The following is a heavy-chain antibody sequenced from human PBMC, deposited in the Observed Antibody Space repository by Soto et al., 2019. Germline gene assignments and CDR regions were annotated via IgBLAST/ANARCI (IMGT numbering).Heavy chain of an antibody. J-gene: IGHJ3*02. Sequence: SETLSLTCSVSGGSIRGDNYYWVLIRQHPGKGLEWIGYIFYSGSTYYNPSLKSRVTISVDRSKNQFSLKLSSVTAADTAVYYCARTPDIWGQGTMVTVSS. CDR2: IFYSGST. V-gene: IGHV4-30-4*08. CDR3: ARTPDI. CDR1: GGSIRGDNYY.